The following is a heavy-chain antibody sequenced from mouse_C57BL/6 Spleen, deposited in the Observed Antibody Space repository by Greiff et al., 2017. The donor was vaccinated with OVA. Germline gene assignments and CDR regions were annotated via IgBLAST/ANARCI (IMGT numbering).Heavy chain of an antibody. D-gene: IGHD2-1*01. CDR1: GFTFSSYG. CDR3: ARLGGNYPFDY. CDR2: ISSGGSYT. V-gene: IGHV5-6*01. J-gene: IGHJ2*01. Sequence: EVQLVESGGDLVKPGGSLKLSCAASGFTFSSYGMSWVRQTPDKRLEWVATISSGGSYTYYPDSVKGRFTISRDNAKNTLYLQMSSLKSEDTAMYYCARLGGNYPFDYWGQGTTLTVSS.